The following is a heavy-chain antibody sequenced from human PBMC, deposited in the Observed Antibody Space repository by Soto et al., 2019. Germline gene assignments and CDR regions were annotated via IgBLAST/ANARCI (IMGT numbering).Heavy chain of an antibody. J-gene: IGHJ4*02. CDR1: GFTFNNYA. D-gene: IGHD3-10*01. CDR2: ISGGGDTT. CDR3: AKGRGGSGSLTPRVDF. V-gene: IGHV3-23*01. Sequence: EVQLLESGGGLVQPGGSLRLSCAASGFTFNNYAMTWVRQAPGKGLEWVSAISGGGDTTSYADSVKGRFTVSRDGPKNTLYLQMRSLRAEDTALYYCAKGRGGSGSLTPRVDFWGQGTLVTVSS.